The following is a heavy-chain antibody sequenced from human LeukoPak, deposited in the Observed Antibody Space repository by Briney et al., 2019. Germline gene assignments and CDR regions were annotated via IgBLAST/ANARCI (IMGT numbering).Heavy chain of an antibody. CDR1: GFTVNNNY. J-gene: IGHJ4*02. CDR2: IYSGGTT. CDR3: ARDPPAVTTNTYV. V-gene: IGHV3-66*01. D-gene: IGHD1-1*01. Sequence: QPGGSLRLSCAASGFTVNNNYMNSVRQAPGKGLEWVSLIYSGGTTSYADSVKGRFTISRDNSKNTLYLQMNSLRVEDTAVYYCARDPPAVTTNTYVWGQGTLVTVSS.